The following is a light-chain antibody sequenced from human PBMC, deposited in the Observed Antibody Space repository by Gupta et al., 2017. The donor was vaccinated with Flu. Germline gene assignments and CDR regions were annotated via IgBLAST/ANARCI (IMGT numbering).Light chain of an antibody. V-gene: IGKV2-30*01. CDR1: QSLVYSDGNTV. Sequence: VVMTHSPLSVPVTLGQTASISCRSSQSLVYSDGNTVLHWFQQRPGQAPRRLIYMVSHRDSGVPDRFSGSGSGTEFTLKISRVEAEDVGIYSCMQGAHWPWAFGQGTKVEI. J-gene: IGKJ1*01. CDR3: MQGAHWPWA. CDR2: MVS.